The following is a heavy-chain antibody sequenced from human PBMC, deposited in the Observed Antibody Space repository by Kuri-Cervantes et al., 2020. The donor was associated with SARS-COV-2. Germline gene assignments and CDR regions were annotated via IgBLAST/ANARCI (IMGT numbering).Heavy chain of an antibody. CDR1: GGTLSSFA. J-gene: IGHJ4*02. CDR2: IIPVFGTA. V-gene: IGHV1-69*05. CDR3: ARWGVVTNSFDY. D-gene: IGHD2-21*02. Sequence: SVKVSCKASGGTLSSFAISWVRQAPGQGLEWMGGIIPVFGTARYPQRFQGRVTMTTDESTTTAYMELSSLRSEDTAVYYCARWGVVTNSFDYWGQGTLVTDSS.